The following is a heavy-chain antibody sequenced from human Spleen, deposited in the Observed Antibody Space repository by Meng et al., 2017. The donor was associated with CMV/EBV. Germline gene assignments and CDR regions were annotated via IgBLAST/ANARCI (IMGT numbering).Heavy chain of an antibody. Sequence: GGSLRLSCTGSGFTFGDHAMSWVRQAPGKGLEWVGFIRSKAYTGTTEYAASVKGRFLISRDDSKSIAYLQMNSLKTEDTAVYYCTRSQFSVALFYYYHMDVWGQGTTVTVSS. J-gene: IGHJ6*02. CDR1: GFTFGDHA. D-gene: IGHD2-15*01. V-gene: IGHV3-49*04. CDR2: IRSKAYTGTT. CDR3: TRSQFSVALFYYYHMDV.